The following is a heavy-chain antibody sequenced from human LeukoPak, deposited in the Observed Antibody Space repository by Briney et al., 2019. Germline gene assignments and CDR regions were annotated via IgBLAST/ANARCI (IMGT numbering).Heavy chain of an antibody. CDR1: GCTFSNAW. D-gene: IGHD3-10*01. Sequence: GGSLRLSCAASGCTFSNAWMSWVRQAPGKGLEWVGRIKSKTDGGTTDYAAPVKGRFTISRDDSKNTLYLQMNSLKTEDTAVYYCTTARPYYYGSRGWFDPWGQGTLVTVSS. CDR3: TTARPYYYGSRGWFDP. V-gene: IGHV3-15*01. J-gene: IGHJ5*02. CDR2: IKSKTDGGTT.